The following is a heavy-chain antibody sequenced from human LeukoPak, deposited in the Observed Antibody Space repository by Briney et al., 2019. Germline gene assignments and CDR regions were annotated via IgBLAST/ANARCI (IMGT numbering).Heavy chain of an antibody. J-gene: IGHJ4*02. CDR2: ISSSSSYI. CDR3: ATTGRRYCSSTSCYPSGGTFDY. D-gene: IGHD2-2*01. CDR1: GFTLSSYS. Sequence: GGSLRLSCAASGFTLSSYSMNWVRQAPGKGLEWVSSISSSSSYIYYADSVKGRFTISRDNAKNSLYLQMNSLRAEDTAVYYCATTGRRYCSSTSCYPSGGTFDYWGQGTLVTVSS. V-gene: IGHV3-21*01.